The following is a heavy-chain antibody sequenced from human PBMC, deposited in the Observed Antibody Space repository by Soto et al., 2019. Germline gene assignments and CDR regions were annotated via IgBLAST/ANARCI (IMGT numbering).Heavy chain of an antibody. CDR1: GFTFSSCG. J-gene: IGHJ5*02. CDR3: AREGDYDFWSGPIFDP. V-gene: IGHV3-33*01. Sequence: GGSLRLCCAVSGFTFSSCGMYWVRQAPGKGLEWVAVIWYDGSNKYYADSVKGRFTISRDNSKNTLYLQMNSLRAEDTAVYYCAREGDYDFWSGPIFDPWGQGTLVTVSS. D-gene: IGHD3-3*01. CDR2: IWYDGSNK.